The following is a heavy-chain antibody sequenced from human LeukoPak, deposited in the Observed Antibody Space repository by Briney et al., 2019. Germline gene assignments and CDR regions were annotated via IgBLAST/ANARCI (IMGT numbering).Heavy chain of an antibody. CDR3: ARSSYPYYFDY. CDR2: VNNDGSST. V-gene: IGHV3-74*01. Sequence: GGSLRLSCVASGFSFSSYWMHWVRQAPGKGLMWVSRVNNDGSSTTYADSVEGRFTISGDNARNTLYLQMNSLRAEDTAVYYCARSSYPYYFDYWGQGTLVTVSS. D-gene: IGHD6-19*01. CDR1: GFSFSSYW. J-gene: IGHJ4*02.